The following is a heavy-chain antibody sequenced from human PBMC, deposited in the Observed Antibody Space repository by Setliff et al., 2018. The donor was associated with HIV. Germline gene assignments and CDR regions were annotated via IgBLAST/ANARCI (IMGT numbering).Heavy chain of an antibody. Sequence: ASVMVSCKTSGYTFNDYYIQWVRQTPGQGLEWMGWINPKTGDTSYAQKFHGWVTLTRDTSITTAYLEVRSDDTAVYYCARKRVGFDGIDVWGQGTTVTVSS. J-gene: IGHJ6*02. CDR3: ARKRVGFDGIDV. CDR1: GYTFNDYY. D-gene: IGHD1-26*01. CDR2: INPKTGDT. V-gene: IGHV1-2*04.